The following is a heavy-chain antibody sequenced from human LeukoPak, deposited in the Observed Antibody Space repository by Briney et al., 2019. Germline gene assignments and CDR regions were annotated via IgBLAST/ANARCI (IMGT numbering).Heavy chain of an antibody. CDR3: ARDMGHAPFDY. CDR1: GGSISSSSYY. Sequence: PSETLSLTCTVSGGSISSSSYYWGWIRQPPGKGLEWIGRIYTSGSTNYNPSLKSRVTMSVDTSKNQFSLKLSSVTAADTAVYYCARDMGHAPFDYWGQGTLVTVSS. D-gene: IGHD3-10*01. V-gene: IGHV4-39*07. J-gene: IGHJ4*02. CDR2: IYTSGST.